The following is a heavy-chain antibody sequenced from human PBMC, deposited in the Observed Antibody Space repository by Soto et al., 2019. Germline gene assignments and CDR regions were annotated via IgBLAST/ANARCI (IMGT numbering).Heavy chain of an antibody. Sequence: PGGSLRLSCAASGFTFSNYAMTWVRQAPGKGLEWVSTISGSGGYTYYYADSVKGRFTISRDNSENTLYLQMNSLRADDTAVYYCAKDPYTYCISISCNTYYLDSWGQGTLVTVSS. CDR3: AKDPYTYCISISCNTYYLDS. D-gene: IGHD2-2*01. CDR1: GFTFSNYA. V-gene: IGHV3-23*01. CDR2: ISGSGGYT. J-gene: IGHJ4*02.